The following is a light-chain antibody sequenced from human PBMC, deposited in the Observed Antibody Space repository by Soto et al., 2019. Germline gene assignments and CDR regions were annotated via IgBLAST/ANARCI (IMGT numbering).Light chain of an antibody. CDR2: AAS. V-gene: IGKV1-39*01. J-gene: IGKJ4*01. Sequence: DIQMTQSPSSLSASVGDRVTITCRASQSITKYLNWYQHKPGKAPKLLIYAASSLQSGVPSRFSGSGSGTDFTLTISSLQPKDFATYYCQQSYTIPLTFGGGTKVEIK. CDR1: QSITKY. CDR3: QQSYTIPLT.